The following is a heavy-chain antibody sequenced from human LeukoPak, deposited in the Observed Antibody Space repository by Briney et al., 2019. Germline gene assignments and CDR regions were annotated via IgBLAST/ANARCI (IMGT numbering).Heavy chain of an antibody. Sequence: GGSLRLSYAASGFTFSTYSMNWVRQAPGKGLEWVSSISSNSNYIYYADSVKGRFTISRDNAKNSLYLQMNSLRAEDTAMYYCVREMVVAATPWYFNLWGRGTLVTVSS. CDR2: ISSNSNYI. J-gene: IGHJ2*01. CDR3: VREMVVAATPWYFNL. V-gene: IGHV3-21*01. D-gene: IGHD2-15*01. CDR1: GFTFSTYS.